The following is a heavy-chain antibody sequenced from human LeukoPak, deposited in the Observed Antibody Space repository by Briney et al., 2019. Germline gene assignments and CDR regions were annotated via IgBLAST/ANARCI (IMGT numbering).Heavy chain of an antibody. D-gene: IGHD3-22*01. CDR3: ARLLRYYYDSSGYYGFDY. CDR2: IYYSGST. CDR1: GGSISSYY. V-gene: IGHV4-59*08. Sequence: SETLSLTCTVSGGSISSYYWSWIRQPPGKGLEWIGYIYYSGSTNYNPSLKSRVTISVDTSKNQFSLKLSSVTAAVTAVYYCARLLRYYYDSSGYYGFDYWAREPWSPSPQ. J-gene: IGHJ4*02.